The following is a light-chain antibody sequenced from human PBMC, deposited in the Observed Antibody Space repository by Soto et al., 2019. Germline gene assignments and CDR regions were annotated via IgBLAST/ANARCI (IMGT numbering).Light chain of an antibody. CDR2: DAP. V-gene: IGKV3-15*01. J-gene: IGKJ1*01. CDR1: QRISSN. Sequence: EVVMTQSPATLSVSPGERATLSCRASQRISSNLAWYQQKPGQTPRLLSFDAPTRATGIPATFSSSGSGTDFNLTISSLQSEDCALYYGQQYNNWPPWTFGKGTKVDIK. CDR3: QQYNNWPPWT.